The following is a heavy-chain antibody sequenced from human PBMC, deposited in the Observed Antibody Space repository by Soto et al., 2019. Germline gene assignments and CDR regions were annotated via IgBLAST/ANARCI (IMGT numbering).Heavy chain of an antibody. CDR3: ARHAYCRGGSCTYYYGMDV. Sequence: QVQLVQSGAEVKMPGDSVKVSCKASGYTVSSYGISWVRQAPGQGLDWTGWISAYNGNTNYAQKLQGRVTMTTDTSTDTADMELRSLRSDDTAVYYCARHAYCRGGSCTYYYGMDVWGQGTTVTVSS. CDR1: GYTVSSYG. D-gene: IGHD2-15*01. CDR2: ISAYNGNT. V-gene: IGHV1-18*04. J-gene: IGHJ6*02.